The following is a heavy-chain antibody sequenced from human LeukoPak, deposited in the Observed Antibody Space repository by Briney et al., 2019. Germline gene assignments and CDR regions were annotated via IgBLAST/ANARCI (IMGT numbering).Heavy chain of an antibody. J-gene: IGHJ4*02. V-gene: IGHV3-21*04. CDR3: ARSALGAVAGNY. CDR2: ISGSSTYI. Sequence: PGGSLRLSCAASGFTFSICGMNWVRQAPGKGLEWVSSISGSSTYIYYADSVKGRFTISKDNSKNTLYLQMNSLRAEDTAVYYCARSALGAVAGNYWGQGTLVTVYS. CDR1: GFTFSICG. D-gene: IGHD6-19*01.